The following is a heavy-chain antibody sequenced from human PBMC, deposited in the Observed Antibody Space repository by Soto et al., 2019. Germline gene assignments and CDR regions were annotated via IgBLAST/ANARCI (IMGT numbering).Heavy chain of an antibody. CDR1: GGSLSSSSYY. CDR2: IFYNGNT. Sequence: QLQLQESGPGLVKPSETLSLTCTVSGGSLSSSSYYWGWIRQPPGKGLEWIGNIFYNGNTYYNPSLKIRVTISVDTSKTQFSLTLRSVPAADTAVYYCALHQYKVAAATGEFDPWGQGTLLTVSS. D-gene: IGHD2-15*01. V-gene: IGHV4-39*01. CDR3: ALHQYKVAAATGEFDP. J-gene: IGHJ5*02.